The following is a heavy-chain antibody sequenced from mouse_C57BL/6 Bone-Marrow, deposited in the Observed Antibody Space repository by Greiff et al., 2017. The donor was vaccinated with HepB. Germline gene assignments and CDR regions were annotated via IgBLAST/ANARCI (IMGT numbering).Heavy chain of an antibody. V-gene: IGHV1-69*01. CDR2: IDPSDSYT. J-gene: IGHJ2*01. Sequence: QVQLPQPGAELVMPGALVKLSCKASGYTFTSYWMPRVKQRPGQGLEWIGEIDPSDSYTNYNQKFKGKSTLTVDKSSSTDYMQLSSLTSEDSEVYYCARFDGYSVFYWGQGTTLTVSS. CDR3: ARFDGYSVFY. D-gene: IGHD2-3*01. CDR1: GYTFTSYW.